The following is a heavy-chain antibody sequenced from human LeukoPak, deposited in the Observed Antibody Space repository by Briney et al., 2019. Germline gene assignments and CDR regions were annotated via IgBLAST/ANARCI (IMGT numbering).Heavy chain of an antibody. CDR3: ATGGDDTLTGYSPFDY. V-gene: IGHV1-46*03. D-gene: IGHD3-9*01. CDR2: INPSGGST. J-gene: IGHJ4*02. CDR1: GYTFTSYY. Sequence: GASVKVSCKASGYTFTSYYMHWVRQAPGQGLEWMGMINPSGGSTSYAQKFQGRVTMTSDTSTSTVYMELSSLRSEDTAVYYCATGGDDTLTGYSPFDYWGQGTLVTVSS.